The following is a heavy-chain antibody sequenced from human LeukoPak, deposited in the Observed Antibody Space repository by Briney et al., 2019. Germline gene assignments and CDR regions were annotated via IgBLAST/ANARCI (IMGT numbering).Heavy chain of an antibody. Sequence: PSETLSLTCTVSGDSISSGDYYWSWIRQPAGKGLEWIGRISSSGSTNYNPSLKSRLTISVDTSKNHFSLKLSSVTAADTAVYYCARDPRGRSGSYQGLPLSDAFDIWGQGTMVTVSS. CDR2: ISSSGST. CDR3: ARDPRGRSGSYQGLPLSDAFDI. D-gene: IGHD1-26*01. J-gene: IGHJ3*02. CDR1: GDSISSGDYY. V-gene: IGHV4-61*02.